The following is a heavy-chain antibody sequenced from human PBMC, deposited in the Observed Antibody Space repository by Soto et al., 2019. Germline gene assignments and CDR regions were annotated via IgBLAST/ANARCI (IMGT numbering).Heavy chain of an antibody. Sequence: QTLSLTYDIPGGSVSRNSAAWYWIRQSPSRGLEWLGRTYYRSKWYNDYAVSVKSRITINPDTSKNQFSLQLNSVTPEDTAVYYCAREDFRYYYYMDVWGKGTTVTVSS. CDR2: TYYRSKWYN. J-gene: IGHJ6*03. D-gene: IGHD3-3*01. CDR1: GGSVSRNSAA. V-gene: IGHV6-1*01. CDR3: AREDFRYYYYMDV.